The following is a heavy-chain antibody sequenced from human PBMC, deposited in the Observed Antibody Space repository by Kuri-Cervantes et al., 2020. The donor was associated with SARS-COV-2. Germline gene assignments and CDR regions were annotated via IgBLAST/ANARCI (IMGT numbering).Heavy chain of an antibody. J-gene: IGHJ5*02. D-gene: IGHD1-14*01. V-gene: IGHV4-34*01. CDR3: ARDPNSNHNNWFDP. CDR1: GGSFIGYY. CDR2: INHSGST. Sequence: SQTLSLTCAVYGGSFIGYYWSWIRQPPGKGLEWIGEINHSGSTNYNPSLKSRVTISVDTSKNQFSLKLSSVTAADTAVYYCARDPNSNHNNWFDPWGQGTLVTVSS.